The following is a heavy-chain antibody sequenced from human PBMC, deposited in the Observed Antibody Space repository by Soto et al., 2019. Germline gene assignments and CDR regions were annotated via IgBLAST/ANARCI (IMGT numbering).Heavy chain of an antibody. V-gene: IGHV4-34*01. J-gene: IGHJ4*02. CDR3: ARGRTGPSPPTFDY. CDR2: INHSGST. D-gene: IGHD3-9*01. Sequence: SGTLSLTCAVYGGSFSGYYWSWIRQPPGKGLEWIGEINHSGSTNYNQSLKSRVTISVDTSKNQFSLKLSSVTAADTAVYYCARGRTGPSPPTFDYWGQGTLVTVSS. CDR1: GGSFSGYY.